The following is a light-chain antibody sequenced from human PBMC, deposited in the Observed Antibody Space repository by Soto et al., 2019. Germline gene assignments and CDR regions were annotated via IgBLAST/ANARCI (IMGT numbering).Light chain of an antibody. J-gene: IGKJ1*01. Sequence: EIVLTQSPGTLSLSPGERATLSFWASQTVSSYLAWYQQKPGQAPRLLIYGASSRATGIPDRFSGSGSGTEFTLTISSLQPDDFATYYCQHYNSYGTFGQGTKVDIK. CDR1: QTVSSY. CDR3: QHYNSYGT. V-gene: IGKV3-20*01. CDR2: GAS.